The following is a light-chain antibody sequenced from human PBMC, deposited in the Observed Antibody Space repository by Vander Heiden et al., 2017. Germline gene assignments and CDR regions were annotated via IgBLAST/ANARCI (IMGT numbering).Light chain of an antibody. V-gene: IGKV3-15*01. CDR2: SAY. CDR3: QHYNNWPPMYS. J-gene: IGKJ2*01. Sequence: EIVMTQSPGTLSVSPGERVTLSFRASQSVSSNLAWYQQKPGQAPRLLIHSAYNRATGIPARFSGSGSGTEFTLTISSLQSEDFAVYYCQHYNNWPPMYSFGQGTKLEIK. CDR1: QSVSSN.